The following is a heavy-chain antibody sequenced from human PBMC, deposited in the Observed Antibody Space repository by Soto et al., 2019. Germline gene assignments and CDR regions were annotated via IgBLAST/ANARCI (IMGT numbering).Heavy chain of an antibody. J-gene: IGHJ4*02. CDR2: IYTGGST. CDR3: ARASVGPPGGGSWIMPFDY. Sequence: ETLSLTCTVSGGSISNYYWSWIRQPAGKGLEWIGRIYTGGSTNYNPSLKSRVTMSTDTSKNQFSLRLTSVTAADTAVYYCARASVGPPGGGSWIMPFDYWGQGALVTVSS. D-gene: IGHD2-15*01. CDR1: GGSISNYY. V-gene: IGHV4-4*07.